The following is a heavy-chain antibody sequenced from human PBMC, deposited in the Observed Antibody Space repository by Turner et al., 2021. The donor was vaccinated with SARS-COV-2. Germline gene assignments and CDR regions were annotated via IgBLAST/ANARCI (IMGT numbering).Heavy chain of an antibody. Sequence: QLQLQESGPGLVKPSEPLSLTCTVSGGSISSSSYNWGWIRQPPGKGREWIGSIYYSGSTYYNPSLKSRVTISVDTSKNQFSVKLSSVTAADTAVYYCAIAPNYYYGMDVWGQGTTVTVSS. CDR3: AIAPNYYYGMDV. CDR2: IYYSGST. J-gene: IGHJ6*02. CDR1: GGSISSSSYN. V-gene: IGHV4-39*01.